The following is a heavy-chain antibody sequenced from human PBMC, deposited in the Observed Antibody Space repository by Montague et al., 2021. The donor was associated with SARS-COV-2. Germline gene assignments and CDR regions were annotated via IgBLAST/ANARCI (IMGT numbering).Heavy chain of an antibody. V-gene: IGHV4-59*02. Sequence: SETLSLTCIVSGSSVRSYYWSWIRQPPGKGLEWIGYIYDSGSTNYNPSLKSRVTISVDTPKNQFSLKLSSVTAADTAVYYCARENTVTTFGGPYYIDSWGQGTLVTGSA. CDR2: IYDSGST. D-gene: IGHD4-17*01. CDR3: ARENTVTTFGGPYYIDS. CDR1: GSSVRSYY. J-gene: IGHJ4*02.